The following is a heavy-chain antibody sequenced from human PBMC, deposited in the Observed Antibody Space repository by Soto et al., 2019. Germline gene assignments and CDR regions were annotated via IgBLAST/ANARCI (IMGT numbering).Heavy chain of an antibody. Sequence: EVQLVQSGAEVKQPGESLKISCKASGYSFTSHWIGWVRQLPGKGLEWIGIVFPGDSDTRYNPSFRGQVTISADKSISTAYVQWRGLRASDVAIYYGAFQLAGGQGKRYIDVCGQGTTVIVSS. V-gene: IGHV5-51*03. CDR2: VFPGDSDT. CDR3: AFQLAGGQGKRYIDV. D-gene: IGHD6-13*01. J-gene: IGHJ6*03. CDR1: GYSFTSHW.